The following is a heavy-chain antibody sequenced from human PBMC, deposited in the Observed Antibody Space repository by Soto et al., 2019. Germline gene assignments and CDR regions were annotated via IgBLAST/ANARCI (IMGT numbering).Heavy chain of an antibody. CDR2: IKEDGSEK. CDR3: TRGHPSIYNY. CDR1: GFTFSIYW. J-gene: IGHJ4*02. Sequence: GGSLRLSCAASGFTFSIYWMSWVRQAPGRGLEWVANIKEDGSEKYYVDSVKGRFTISRDNAKNSLYLQMSSLRPEDTAVYYCTRGHPSIYNYWGQGT. V-gene: IGHV3-7*01. D-gene: IGHD4-4*01.